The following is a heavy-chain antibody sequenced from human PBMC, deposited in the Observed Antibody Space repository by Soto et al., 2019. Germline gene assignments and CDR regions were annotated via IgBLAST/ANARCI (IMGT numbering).Heavy chain of an antibody. Sequence: QVQLQESGPRLVKPSETLSLTCTVSDGSISSYYWSWIRQPPGKGLEWIGYIYYSGSTSYNPSLKSRVTISEDTSKNQFSLKLSSVTAADTAVYYCARLFGSGETSNYGMDVWGQGTTVTVSS. V-gene: IGHV4-59*01. J-gene: IGHJ6*02. D-gene: IGHD3-10*01. CDR1: DGSISSYY. CDR3: ARLFGSGETSNYGMDV. CDR2: IYYSGST.